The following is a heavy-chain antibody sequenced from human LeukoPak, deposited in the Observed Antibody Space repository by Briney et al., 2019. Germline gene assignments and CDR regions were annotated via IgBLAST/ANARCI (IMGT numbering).Heavy chain of an antibody. CDR1: GFTFSNYW. J-gene: IGHJ4*02. CDR2: ISPDGSAT. CDR3: GRSTDY. V-gene: IGHV3-7*01. Sequence: PGGSLRLSCEASGFTFSNYWMNWVRQAPGKGLEWVANISPDGSATSYVDSMKGRVTISRDNAKNSLYLQLYSLRAEDTAVYYCGRSTDYWGQGTLVTVSS. D-gene: IGHD5/OR15-5a*01.